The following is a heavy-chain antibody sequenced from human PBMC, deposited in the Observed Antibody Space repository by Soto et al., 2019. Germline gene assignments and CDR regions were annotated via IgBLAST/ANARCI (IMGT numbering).Heavy chain of an antibody. D-gene: IGHD3-16*01. J-gene: IGHJ4*02. CDR3: ARLREITTPDY. CDR1: GASISAYY. Sequence: TSETLSLTCTVSGASISAYYWAWIRQPPGKGLECIGYIYYSGTTNYNPSLKSRVTMSIDTSKNQFSLNLSSVTAADTAVYYCARLREITTPDYWGQGSLVTVSS. V-gene: IGHV4-59*08. CDR2: IYYSGTT.